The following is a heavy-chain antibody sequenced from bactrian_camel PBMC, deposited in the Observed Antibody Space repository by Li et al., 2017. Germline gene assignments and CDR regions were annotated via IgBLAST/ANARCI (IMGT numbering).Heavy chain of an antibody. J-gene: IGHJ6*01. CDR1: FFILDDFE. V-gene: IGHV3S53*01. CDR3: AAGPLAACGGWWDGGFNS. D-gene: IGHD7*01. Sequence: VQLVESGGGSVQTGGSLRLSCKPSFFILDDFEMMWYRQTPGNECELVASITGDGSTYYTDAVKGRFTISHDAAKNSIDLQMNNLKPEDTAMYYCAAGPLAACGGWWDGGFNSWGQGTQVTVS. CDR2: ITGDGST.